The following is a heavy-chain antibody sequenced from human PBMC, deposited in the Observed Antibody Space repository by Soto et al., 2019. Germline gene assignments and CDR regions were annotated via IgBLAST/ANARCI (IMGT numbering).Heavy chain of an antibody. Sequence: GASVKVSCKASGYTFTTYHIHWVRQAPGRGLEWMGIINPSGGGTNYAQRFQGRVTMTTDTSTSIVNMELNNLRSEDTAVYYCARAPLWGMDVWGQGTTVTVSS. CDR2: INPSGGGT. D-gene: IGHD3-10*01. V-gene: IGHV1-46*01. J-gene: IGHJ6*02. CDR3: ARAPLWGMDV. CDR1: GYTFTTYH.